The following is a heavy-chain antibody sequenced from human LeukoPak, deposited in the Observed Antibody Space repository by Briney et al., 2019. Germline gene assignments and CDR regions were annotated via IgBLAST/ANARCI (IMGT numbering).Heavy chain of an antibody. CDR1: GGSISSHY. CDR3: ARDYPYFDY. Sequence: SETLSLTCTVSGGSISSHYWSWIRQPPGKGLEWIGYIYYSGSTNYNPSLKSRVTISVDTSMNQFSLKLSSVTAADTAVYYCARDYPYFDYWGQGTLVTVSS. CDR2: IYYSGST. V-gene: IGHV4-59*11. J-gene: IGHJ4*02.